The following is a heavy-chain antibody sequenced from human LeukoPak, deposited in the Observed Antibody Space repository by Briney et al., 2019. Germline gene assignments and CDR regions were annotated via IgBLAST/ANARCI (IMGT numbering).Heavy chain of an antibody. CDR3: TRDHDFWSGPFDV. CDR1: GFTFGDYS. V-gene: IGHV3-49*04. D-gene: IGHD3-3*01. Sequence: GGSLRLSCTASGFTFGDYSLSWVRQAPEKGLEWVGFIRRKGYDGTTEYAPSVKGRFIISRDDSKSTAYLQMNSLKTEDTAVYYCTRDHDFWSGPFDVWGKGTTVTVSS. CDR2: IRRKGYDGTT. J-gene: IGHJ6*04.